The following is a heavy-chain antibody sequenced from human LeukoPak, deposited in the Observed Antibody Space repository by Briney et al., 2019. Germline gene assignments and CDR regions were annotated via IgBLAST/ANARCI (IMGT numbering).Heavy chain of an antibody. V-gene: IGHV3-30-3*01. Sequence: GGSLRLSCAASGFTFSSYAMHWVRQAPGKGLEWVAVISYDGSNKYYADSVKGRFTISRDNSKNTLYLQMNSLRAEDTAVYYCARDWNDILTGYAPDGGWFDPWGQGTLVTVSS. CDR3: ARDWNDILTGYAPDGGWFDP. CDR2: ISYDGSNK. D-gene: IGHD3-9*01. J-gene: IGHJ5*02. CDR1: GFTFSSYA.